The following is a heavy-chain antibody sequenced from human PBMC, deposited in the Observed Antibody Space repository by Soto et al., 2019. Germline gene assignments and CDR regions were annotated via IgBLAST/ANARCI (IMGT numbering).Heavy chain of an antibody. CDR2: INPSGGST. Sequence: ASVKVSCKASGYTFTSYYMHWVRQAPGQGLEWMGIINPSGGSTSYAQKFQGRVTMTRDTSTSTVYIELSSLRSEDTAVYYCARDHGTMVRGVISREADFDYWGQGTLVTVSS. CDR3: ARDHGTMVRGVISREADFDY. D-gene: IGHD3-10*01. CDR1: GYTFTSYY. J-gene: IGHJ4*02. V-gene: IGHV1-46*03.